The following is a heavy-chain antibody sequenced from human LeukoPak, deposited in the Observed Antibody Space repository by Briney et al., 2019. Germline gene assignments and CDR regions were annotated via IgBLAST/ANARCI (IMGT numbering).Heavy chain of an antibody. V-gene: IGHV4-59*01. J-gene: IGHJ3*02. D-gene: IGHD5-12*01. CDR2: IYYSGST. CDR1: GGSISGSY. Sequence: KPSETLSLTCTVSGGSISGSYWSWIRQPPGKGLEWIGYIYYSGSTNYNPSLKSRVTISVDTSKNQFSLKVSSVTAADTAVYYCARYVDIVTTSDAFDIWGQGTMVTVSS. CDR3: ARYVDIVTTSDAFDI.